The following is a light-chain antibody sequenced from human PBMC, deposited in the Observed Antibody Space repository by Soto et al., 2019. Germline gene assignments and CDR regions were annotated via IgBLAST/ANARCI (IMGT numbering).Light chain of an antibody. CDR2: DTS. J-gene: IGKJ1*01. CDR1: QTVSSK. V-gene: IGKV3-11*01. CDR3: QQRSNWPLT. Sequence: EIVLTQSPGTLSSSPGERATLSCRASQTVSSKLAWYQHKPGQAPRLLIYDTSTRATGIPARFSGSGSGTEFTLTINRLEPEDFAVYYCQQRSNWPLTFGQGTKVDIK.